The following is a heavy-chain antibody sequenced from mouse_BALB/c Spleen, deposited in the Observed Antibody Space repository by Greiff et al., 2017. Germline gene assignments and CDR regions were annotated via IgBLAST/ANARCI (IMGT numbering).Heavy chain of an antibody. Sequence: EVQLQQSGPELVKPGASVKISCKASGYSFTGYFMNWVMQSHGKSLEWIGRINPYNGDTFYNQKFKGKATLTVDKSSSTAHMELRSLASEDSAVYYCAREYYGSRGDWFAYWGQGTLVAVSA. D-gene: IGHD1-1*01. CDR1: GYSFTGYF. CDR3: AREYYGSRGDWFAY. J-gene: IGHJ3*01. V-gene: IGHV1-20*02. CDR2: INPYNGDT.